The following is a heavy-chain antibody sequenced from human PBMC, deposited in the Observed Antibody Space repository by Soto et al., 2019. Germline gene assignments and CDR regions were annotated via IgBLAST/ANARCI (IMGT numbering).Heavy chain of an antibody. CDR2: VNHSGTT. J-gene: IGHJ4*02. V-gene: IGHV4-34*01. D-gene: IGHD3-16*02. Sequence: ETLSLTCAVYGGSFSGYYWTWIRQSPEKGLEWIGEVNHSGTTYYNPSLKTRVTISVHTPKNQFFLRLSSVTAADTAVYFCARYRFSGKRWSKFDYWGQGSLVTVSS. CDR3: ARYRFSGKRWSKFDY. CDR1: GGSFSGYY.